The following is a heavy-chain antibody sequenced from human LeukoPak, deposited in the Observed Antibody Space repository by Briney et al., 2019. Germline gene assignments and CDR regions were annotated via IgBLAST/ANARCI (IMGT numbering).Heavy chain of an antibody. V-gene: IGHV1-2*02. D-gene: IGHD2-2*01. CDR2: INPNSGDT. Sequence: ASVKVSCKASGYTFTEHYIHWVRQAPGQGLEWMGWINPNSGDTNCAQNSQGRVTITRDASNSIVYMEVSSLSSDDTAVYYCVRDSSAALEFWGQGTPVTVSP. CDR1: GYTFTEHY. J-gene: IGHJ4*02. CDR3: VRDSSAALEF.